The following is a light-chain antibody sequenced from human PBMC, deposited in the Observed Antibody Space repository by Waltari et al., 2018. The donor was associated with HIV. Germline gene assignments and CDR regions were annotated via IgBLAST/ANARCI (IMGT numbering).Light chain of an antibody. J-gene: IGLJ2*01. CDR2: DVT. V-gene: IGLV2-8*01. CDR1: SSDVGAYNY. Sequence: QSALTQPPSASGSPGQSVTISCTGTSSDVGAYNYVSWFQQHPGKAPKLMIYDVTKRPSGVPDRFSGSKSGNTASLTVSGLQAEDEADYYCASHAGSKDVLGGGTRLTVL. CDR3: ASHAGSKDV.